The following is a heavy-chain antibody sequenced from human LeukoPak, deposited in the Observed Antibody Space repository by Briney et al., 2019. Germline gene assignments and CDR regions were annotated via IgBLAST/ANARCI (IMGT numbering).Heavy chain of an antibody. V-gene: IGHV4-39*02. J-gene: IGHJ4*02. CDR1: GGSISSYY. Sequence: PSETLSLTCTVSGGSISSYYWGWIRQPPGKGLEWIGSIYYSGSTYYNPSLKSRVTISVDTSKNQFSLKLSSVTAADTAVYYCARDQGYYFDYWGQGTLVTVSS. CDR2: IYYSGST. CDR3: ARDQGYYFDY.